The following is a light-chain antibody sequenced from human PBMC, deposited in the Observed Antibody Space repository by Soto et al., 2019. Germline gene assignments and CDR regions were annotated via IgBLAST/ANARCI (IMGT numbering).Light chain of an antibody. Sequence: QSVLTQPPSASGTPGQRVTVSCSGSSSTIGSNNVAWYKKLAGSAPKLLIYENDQRPSGVPDRFSGSKSGTSASLAISGLRPEDEATYYCSTWDDSLSSVIFGGGTKLTVL. V-gene: IGLV1-47*01. CDR1: SSTIGSNN. CDR3: STWDDSLSSVI. J-gene: IGLJ2*01. CDR2: END.